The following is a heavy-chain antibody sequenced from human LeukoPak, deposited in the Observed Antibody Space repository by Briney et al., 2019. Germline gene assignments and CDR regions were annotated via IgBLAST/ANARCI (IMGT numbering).Heavy chain of an antibody. CDR1: RYTFTNYY. D-gene: IGHD1-20*01. CDR2: INPNSGGT. V-gene: IGHV1-2*02. Sequence: ASVKVSCKASRYTFTNYYMHWVRQAPGQGLEWMGWINPNSGGTNYAQKFQGRVTMTRDTSISTAYMELSSLRSDDTAVYYCARDFGITGTTPDYWGQGTLVTVSS. J-gene: IGHJ4*02. CDR3: ARDFGITGTTPDY.